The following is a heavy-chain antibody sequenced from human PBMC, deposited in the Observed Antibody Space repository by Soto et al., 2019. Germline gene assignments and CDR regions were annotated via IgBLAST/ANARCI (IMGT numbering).Heavy chain of an antibody. CDR3: ARDGSTSCYSYDYHSMDV. J-gene: IGHJ6*02. CDR1: GFTFRTYW. D-gene: IGHD5-18*01. CDR2: INLDGSEK. V-gene: IGHV3-7*05. Sequence: GGSLRLSCAASGFTFRTYWLSWVRQVPGKGLEWVANINLDGSEKNYVDSVKGRFTISRDNARNSLYLQMSSLRAEDTALYYCARDGSTSCYSYDYHSMDVWGQGTTVTVSS.